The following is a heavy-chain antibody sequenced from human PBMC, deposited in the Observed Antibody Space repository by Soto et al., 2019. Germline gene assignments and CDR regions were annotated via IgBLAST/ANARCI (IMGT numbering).Heavy chain of an antibody. J-gene: IGHJ5*02. CDR1: GGSISSYY. V-gene: IGHV4-59*08. CDR3: ARTSSYGDYVGWFDP. CDR2: IYYSGST. D-gene: IGHD4-17*01. Sequence: SETLSLTCTVSGGSISSYYWSWIRQPPGKGLEWIGYIYYSGSTNYNPSLKSRVNISVDTSKNQFSLKLSSVTAADTAVYYCARTSSYGDYVGWFDPWGQGTLVTVSS.